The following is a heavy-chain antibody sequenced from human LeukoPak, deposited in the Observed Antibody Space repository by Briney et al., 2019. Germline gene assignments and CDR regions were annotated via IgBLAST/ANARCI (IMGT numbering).Heavy chain of an antibody. CDR1: GGSISSSSYF. CDR2: IYYSGST. J-gene: IGHJ4*02. V-gene: IGHV4-39*07. CDR3: ARDLMHGGL. D-gene: IGHD3-16*01. Sequence: SETLSLTCTVSGGSISSSSYFWGWFRQPPGMGLEWIGSIYYSGSTYYNPSLKSRVTISVDTSKNQFSLKLSSVTAADTAVYYCARDLMHGGLWGQGTLVTVSS.